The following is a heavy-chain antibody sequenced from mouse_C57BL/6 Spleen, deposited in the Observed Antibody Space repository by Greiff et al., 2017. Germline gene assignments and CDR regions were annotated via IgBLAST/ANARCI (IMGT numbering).Heavy chain of an antibody. CDR1: GYTFSSYA. D-gene: IGHD2-4*01. J-gene: IGHJ3*01. CDR3: TRGRDYGPFAY. Sequence: EVKLLESGAGLVKPGASLKLSCAASGYTFSSYAMSWVRQTPEQRLEWVANISSGGNYIYYADTVKGRFTISRDNARNTLYLQRSSLKSEDTAMYYCTRGRDYGPFAYWGQGTLVTVSA. V-gene: IGHV5-9-1*02. CDR2: ISSGGNYI.